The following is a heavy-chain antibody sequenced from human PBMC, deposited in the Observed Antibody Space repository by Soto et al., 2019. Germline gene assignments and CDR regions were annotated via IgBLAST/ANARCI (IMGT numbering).Heavy chain of an antibody. D-gene: IGHD4-17*01. Sequence: QVQLVESGGGVVQPGRSLRLSCAASGFTFSSYGMHWVRQAPGKGLEWVAVISYDGSNKYYADSVKGRFTISRDNSKNTLYLQMNSLRAEDTAVYYCAKLATVVTQGLDYWGQGTLVTVSS. V-gene: IGHV3-30*18. CDR2: ISYDGSNK. CDR1: GFTFSSYG. J-gene: IGHJ4*02. CDR3: AKLATVVTQGLDY.